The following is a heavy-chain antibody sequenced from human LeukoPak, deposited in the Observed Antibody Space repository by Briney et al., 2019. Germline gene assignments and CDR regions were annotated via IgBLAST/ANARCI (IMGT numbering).Heavy chain of an antibody. CDR2: ISYDGSKK. Sequence: GGSLRLSCAASGFTFSSYAMDWIRQAPGKGLEWVAVISYDGSKKYYADSVRGRFTISRDNSKNTVYLQMNSLRGDDAAVYYCARSLDYWGQGTLVTVSS. J-gene: IGHJ4*02. V-gene: IGHV3-30-3*01. CDR3: ARSLDY. CDR1: GFTFSSYA.